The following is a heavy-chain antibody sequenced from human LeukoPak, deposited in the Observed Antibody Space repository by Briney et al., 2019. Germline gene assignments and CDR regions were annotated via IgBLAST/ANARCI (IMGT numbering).Heavy chain of an antibody. CDR1: GGTFSSYA. D-gene: IGHD3-3*01. CDR2: IIPIFGTA. Sequence: GASVKVSCKASGGTFSSYAISWVRQAPGQGLEWMGGIIPIFGTANYAQKFQGRVTITRDTSASTAYMELSSLRSEDTAVYYCARDYDFWSGYYVGWFDPWGQGTLVTVSS. V-gene: IGHV1-69*05. CDR3: ARDYDFWSGYYVGWFDP. J-gene: IGHJ5*02.